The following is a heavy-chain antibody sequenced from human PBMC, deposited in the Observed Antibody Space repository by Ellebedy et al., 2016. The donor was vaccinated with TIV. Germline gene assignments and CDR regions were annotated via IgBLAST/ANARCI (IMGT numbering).Heavy chain of an antibody. V-gene: IGHV3-7*03. CDR3: AREGYSYGYGGFDY. CDR2: IKQDGSET. Sequence: GGSLRLSCAASGFTFNSFWMSWVRQAPGKGLEWVANIKQDGSETYYVDSVKGRFTISRDNAKNSLYLQMNSLRAEDTAVYYCAREGYSYGYGGFDYWGQGTLVTVSS. J-gene: IGHJ4*02. D-gene: IGHD5-18*01. CDR1: GFTFNSFW.